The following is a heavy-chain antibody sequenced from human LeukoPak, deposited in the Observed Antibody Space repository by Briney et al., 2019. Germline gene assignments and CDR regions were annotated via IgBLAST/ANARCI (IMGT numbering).Heavy chain of an antibody. V-gene: IGHV4-59*02. Sequence: SETLSLTCSVSGDSVSSSYWNWIRQPPGKGLEGIGYVSSDGTTNYTPSLRSRLIMSVDTAKNDISLILTSVTAADTAIYYCARLDCFVEGCYNHWGRGTLVTVSS. D-gene: IGHD2-15*01. CDR2: VSSDGTT. CDR1: GDSVSSSY. J-gene: IGHJ4*02. CDR3: ARLDCFVEGCYNH.